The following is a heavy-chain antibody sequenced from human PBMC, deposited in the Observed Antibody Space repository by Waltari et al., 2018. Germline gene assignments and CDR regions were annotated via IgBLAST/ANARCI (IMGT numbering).Heavy chain of an antibody. CDR3: ARGGIAAAGWAYYFDY. V-gene: IGHV1-69*01. CDR2: IIPIFGTA. Sequence: QVQLVQSGAEVKKPGSSVKVSCKASGGTFSSYAISWVRQAPGQGLEWMGGIIPIFGTANYAQKFQGRVTITADESTSTAYMELSSLRSEDTAVYYCARGGIAAAGWAYYFDYWGQGTLVTVSS. D-gene: IGHD6-13*01. J-gene: IGHJ4*02. CDR1: GGTFSSYA.